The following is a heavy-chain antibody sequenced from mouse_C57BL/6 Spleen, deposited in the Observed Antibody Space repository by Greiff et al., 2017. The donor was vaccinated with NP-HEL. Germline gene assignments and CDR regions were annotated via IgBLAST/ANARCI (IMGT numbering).Heavy chain of an antibody. D-gene: IGHD3-2*02. V-gene: IGHV1-69*01. CDR1: GYTFTSYW. CDR3: ARWSAQATLDAMDY. J-gene: IGHJ4*01. CDR2: IDPSDSYT. Sequence: QVQLQQPGAELVMPGASVKLSCKASGYTFTSYWMHWVKQRPGQGLEWIGEIDPSDSYTNYNQKFKGKSTLTVDKSSSTAYMQISSLTSEDSAVYYCARWSAQATLDAMDYWGQGTAVTVSS.